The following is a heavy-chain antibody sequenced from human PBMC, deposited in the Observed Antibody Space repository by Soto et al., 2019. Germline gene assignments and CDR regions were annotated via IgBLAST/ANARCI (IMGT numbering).Heavy chain of an antibody. V-gene: IGHV4-30-4*08. Sequence: PSETLSLTCTVSGGSISTYYWSWIRQPPGKGLEWIGYIYYSGSTYYNPSLKSRVTISVDTSKNQFSLKLSSVTAADTAVYYCARGSFYYYYYGMDVWGQGTTVTVS. CDR1: GGSISTYY. J-gene: IGHJ6*02. CDR2: IYYSGST. CDR3: ARGSFYYYYYGMDV. D-gene: IGHD1-26*01.